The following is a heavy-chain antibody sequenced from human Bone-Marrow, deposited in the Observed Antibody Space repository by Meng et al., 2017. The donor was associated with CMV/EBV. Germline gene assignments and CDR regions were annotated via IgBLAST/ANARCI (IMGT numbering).Heavy chain of an antibody. CDR2: IKSKTDGGTT. CDR3: ARDKRRIDY. J-gene: IGHJ4*02. V-gene: IGHV3-15*01. Sequence: GGSLRLSCAASGFTFSNAWMSWVRQAPGKGLEWVGRIKSKTDGGTTDYAAPVKGRFTISRDDSKNTLYLQMNSLRVEDTAVYYCARDKRRIDYWGQGTLVTVSS. CDR1: GFTFSNAW.